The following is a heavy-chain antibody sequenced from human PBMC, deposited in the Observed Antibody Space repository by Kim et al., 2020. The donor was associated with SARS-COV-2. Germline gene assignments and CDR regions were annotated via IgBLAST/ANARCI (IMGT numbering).Heavy chain of an antibody. CDR2: MNPNSGNT. CDR3: ARRGRVAAAGVRYWFDP. D-gene: IGHD6-13*01. CDR1: GYTFTSYD. V-gene: IGHV1-8*01. Sequence: ASVKVSCKASGYTFTSYDINWVRQATGQGLEWMGWMNPNSGNTGYAQKFQGRVTMTRNTSISTAYMELSSLRSEDTAVYYCARRGRVAAAGVRYWFDPWGQGTLVTVSS. J-gene: IGHJ5*02.